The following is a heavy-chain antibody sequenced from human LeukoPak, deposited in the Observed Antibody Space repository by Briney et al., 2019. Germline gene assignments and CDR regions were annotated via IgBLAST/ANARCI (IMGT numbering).Heavy chain of an antibody. V-gene: IGHV3-66*01. D-gene: IGHD3-10*01. CDR3: VPLTDGSVDQ. Sequence: GGSLRLSCAASTFTISTNYMTWVRQAPGKGLEWVSMIYTGGSPYYADSVKGRFTISRDNSKNTLNLQMNSLRVEDTAVYYCVPLTDGSVDQWGQGTLVTVSS. CDR1: TFTISTNY. J-gene: IGHJ4*02. CDR2: IYTGGSP.